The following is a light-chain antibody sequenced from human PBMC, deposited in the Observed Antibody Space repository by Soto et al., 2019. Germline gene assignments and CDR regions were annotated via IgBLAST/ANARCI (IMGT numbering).Light chain of an antibody. V-gene: IGLV2-14*01. J-gene: IGLJ3*02. CDR2: EVS. CDR1: NSDVGDYNF. CDR3: SSYRRGTSVV. Sequence: QSALTQPASVSGSPGQSITISCTGTNSDVGDYNFVSWYQQHPGKAPKLMIYEVSNRPSGVSNRFSGSKSGNTASLTISGLQTEDEADYYRSSYRRGTSVVLGGGTKLTVL.